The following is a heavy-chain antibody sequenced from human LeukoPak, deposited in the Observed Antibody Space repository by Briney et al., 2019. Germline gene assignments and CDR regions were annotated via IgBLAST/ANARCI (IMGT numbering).Heavy chain of an antibody. CDR1: GFTFDDYA. D-gene: IGHD1-7*01. CDR2: ISWNSGST. CDR3: TTGRESNWNYDYFDY. J-gene: IGHJ4*02. V-gene: IGHV3-9*01. Sequence: GRSLRLSCAASGFTFDDYAMHWLRQVPGKGLEWVSGISWNSGSTGYTDSVKGRFTISRDNAKNSLYLQMNSLRAEDTALYYCTTGRESNWNYDYFDYWGQGTLVTVSS.